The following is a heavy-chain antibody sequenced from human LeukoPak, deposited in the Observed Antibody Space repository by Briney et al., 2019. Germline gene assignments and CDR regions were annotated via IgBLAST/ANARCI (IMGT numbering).Heavy chain of an antibody. CDR3: ATDHSTMVRGVSLRYGMDV. V-gene: IGHV1-24*01. J-gene: IGHJ6*02. CDR1: GYTLTELS. CDR2: FDPEDGET. Sequence: ASVKVSCKVSGYTLTELSMHWVRQAPGKGLEWMGGFDPEDGETIYAQKFQGRVTMTEDTSTDTACMELSSLRSEDTAVYYCATDHSTMVRGVSLRYGMDVWGQGTTVTVSS. D-gene: IGHD3-10*01.